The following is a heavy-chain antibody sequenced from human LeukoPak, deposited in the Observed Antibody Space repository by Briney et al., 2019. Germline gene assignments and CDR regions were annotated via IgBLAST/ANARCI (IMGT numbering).Heavy chain of an antibody. V-gene: IGHV4-39*01. CDR2: IYYSGST. Sequence: SETLSLTCTVSSGPISSNNYYWGWIRQPPGKGLQWIGNIYYSGSTYYNPSLKSRVIISVDTSKNQFSLKLSSVTAADTAVYFCARLGTGDCSGTCYGFDCWGQGTLVTVSS. J-gene: IGHJ4*02. D-gene: IGHD2-2*01. CDR3: ARLGTGDCSGTCYGFDC. CDR1: SGPISSNNYY.